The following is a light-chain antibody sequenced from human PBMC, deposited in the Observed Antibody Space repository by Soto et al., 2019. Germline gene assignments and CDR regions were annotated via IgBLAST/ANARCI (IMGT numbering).Light chain of an antibody. J-gene: IGLJ1*01. CDR1: SSNIGSNT. Sequence: VLTQPPSASGTPGQRVTISCSGSSSNIGSNTVNWYQQLPGTAPKLMIYEVNNRPSGVPDRFSGSTSGNTASLTISGLQAEDEADYYCSLYTSISTYVFGTGTKVTVL. V-gene: IGLV1-44*01. CDR3: SLYTSISTYV. CDR2: EVN.